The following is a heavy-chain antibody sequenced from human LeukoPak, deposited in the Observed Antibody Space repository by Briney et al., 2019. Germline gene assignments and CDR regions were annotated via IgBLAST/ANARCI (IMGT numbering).Heavy chain of an antibody. CDR1: GFTFSSYW. Sequence: GGSLRLSCAASGFTFSSYWMSWVPQAPGKGLEWVANIKQDGSEKYYVDSVKGRFTISRDNAKNSLYLQMNSLRAEDTAVYYCARAQLWLYGDAFDIWDQGTMVTVSS. V-gene: IGHV3-7*05. D-gene: IGHD5-18*01. CDR2: IKQDGSEK. J-gene: IGHJ3*02. CDR3: ARAQLWLYGDAFDI.